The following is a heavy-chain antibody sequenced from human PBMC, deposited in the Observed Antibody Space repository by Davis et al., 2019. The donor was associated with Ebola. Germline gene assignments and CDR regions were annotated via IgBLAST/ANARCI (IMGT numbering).Heavy chain of an antibody. CDR2: ISGSGGSS. Sequence: GESLKISCAASGFTFDSYAMSWVRQAPGKGLEWVSAISGSGGSSSYADSVKGRFTISRDNSKNTLYLQMNSLRAEDTAVYYCAVGATKYYFDYWGQGTLVTVSS. J-gene: IGHJ4*02. V-gene: IGHV3-23*01. CDR3: AVGATKYYFDY. D-gene: IGHD1-26*01. CDR1: GFTFDSYA.